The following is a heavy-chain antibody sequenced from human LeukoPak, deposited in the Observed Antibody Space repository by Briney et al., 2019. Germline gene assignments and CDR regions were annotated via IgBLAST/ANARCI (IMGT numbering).Heavy chain of an antibody. Sequence: GGSLRLSCAASGFTFDDYAMHWVRQAPGEGLEWVSGISWNSGSIGYADSVKGRFTISRDNAKNSLYLQMNSLRAEDTALYYCAKDPHHSYYYDSSGYSNFDYWGQGTLVTVSS. CDR1: GFTFDDYA. V-gene: IGHV3-9*01. CDR2: ISWNSGSI. J-gene: IGHJ4*02. CDR3: AKDPHHSYYYDSSGYSNFDY. D-gene: IGHD3-22*01.